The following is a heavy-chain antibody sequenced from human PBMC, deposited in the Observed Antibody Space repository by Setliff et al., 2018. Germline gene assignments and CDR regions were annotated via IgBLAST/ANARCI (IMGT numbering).Heavy chain of an antibody. V-gene: IGHV4-39*02. CDR1: GDSISRSTYY. Sequence: SETLSLTCTVSGDSISRSTYYWGWIRQSPGKGLEWIGSINYRGSTYDNPSLKSRVTMSVDTSKSHFSLRLSSVTAADTAVYYCARMAVRVASRPSSPLEYYYYMDVWGKGTTVTVSS. CDR3: ARMAVRVASRPSSPLEYYYYMDV. CDR2: INYRGST. J-gene: IGHJ6*03. D-gene: IGHD6-6*01.